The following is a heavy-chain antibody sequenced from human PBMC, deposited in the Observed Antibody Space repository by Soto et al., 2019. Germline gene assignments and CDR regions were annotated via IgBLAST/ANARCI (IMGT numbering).Heavy chain of an antibody. D-gene: IGHD1-1*01. CDR1: GYTLTSFY. CDR2: IDPSAGST. CDR3: ARSPRPTGTTLYYFDS. V-gene: IGHV1-46*01. J-gene: IGHJ4*02. Sequence: ASVKLSRKASGYTLTSFYMHWMRMAPGQGLEWMGVIDPSAGSTTYAQKFKGRVRMTRDTFTSTVFMELSSLRSEDTAVYYCARSPRPTGTTLYYFDSWGQRTLVTVSS.